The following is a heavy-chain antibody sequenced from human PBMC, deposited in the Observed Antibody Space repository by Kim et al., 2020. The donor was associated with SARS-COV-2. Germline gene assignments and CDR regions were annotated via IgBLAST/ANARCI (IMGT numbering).Heavy chain of an antibody. J-gene: IGHJ4*02. CDR3: ARDTAAAAGRTSTNYFDY. V-gene: IGHV1-18*01. CDR2: ISAYNGNT. CDR1: GYTFTSYG. D-gene: IGHD6-13*01. Sequence: ASVKVSCKASGYTFTSYGISWVRQAPGQGLEWMGWISAYNGNTNYAQKLQGRVTMTTDTSTSTAYMELRSLRSDDTAVYYCARDTAAAAGRTSTNYFDYWGQGTLVTVSS.